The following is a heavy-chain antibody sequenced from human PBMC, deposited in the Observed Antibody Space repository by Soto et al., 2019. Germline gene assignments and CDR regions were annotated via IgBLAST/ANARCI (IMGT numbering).Heavy chain of an antibody. CDR1: GGTFSSYT. CDR2: IIPILGLA. J-gene: IGHJ3*02. V-gene: IGHV1-69*02. D-gene: IGHD2-2*01. Sequence: QVQLVQSGAEVKKPGSSVKVSCKASGGTFSSYTISWVRQAPGQGLEWMGRIIPILGLANYAQRFQGRVTITAEKSTSTAYMELSSLRSEDTAVYYCERASRLGYCSSSSCYDALDIWGQGTMVTVSS. CDR3: ERASRLGYCSSSSCYDALDI.